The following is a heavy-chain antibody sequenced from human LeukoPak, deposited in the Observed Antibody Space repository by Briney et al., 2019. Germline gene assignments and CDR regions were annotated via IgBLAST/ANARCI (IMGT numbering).Heavy chain of an antibody. CDR2: IYYSGST. V-gene: IGHV4-59*01. D-gene: IGHD5-12*01. J-gene: IGHJ4*02. Sequence: SETLSLTCTVSGGSISSYYWSWIRQPPGKGLEWIGYIYYSGSTNCNPSPKSRVTISVDTSKNQFSLKLSSVTAADTAVYYCARGRGYDSDYWGQGTLVTVSS. CDR1: GGSISSYY. CDR3: ARGRGYDSDY.